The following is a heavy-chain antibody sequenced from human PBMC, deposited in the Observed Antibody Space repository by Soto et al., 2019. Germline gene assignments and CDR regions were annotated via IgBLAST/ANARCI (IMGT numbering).Heavy chain of an antibody. CDR1: GFTFSIYA. CDR2: ISGSGGST. D-gene: IGHD5-18*01. CDR3: AKDGDTAMVTFLDY. V-gene: IGHV3-23*01. J-gene: IGHJ4*02. Sequence: GGSLRLSCAASGFTFSIYAMSWVRQAPGKGLEWVSAISGSGGSTYYADSVKGRFTISRDNSKNTLYLQMNSLRAEDTAVYYCAKDGDTAMVTFLDYWGQGTLVTVSS.